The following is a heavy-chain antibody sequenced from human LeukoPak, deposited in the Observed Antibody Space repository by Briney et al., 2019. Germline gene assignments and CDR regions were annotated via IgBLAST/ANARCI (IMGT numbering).Heavy chain of an antibody. CDR2: ISAYNGNT. J-gene: IGHJ4*02. CDR3: ARGGQLLTSDFDY. D-gene: IGHD4-23*01. CDR1: GYTFSRYG. Sequence: GAPVKVSCKAAGYTFSRYGISWVRQAPGQGLEWMGWISAYNGNTKNVQKFQGRVTMTTDTSTSIAYMELRSLRSDDTAVYYCARGGQLLTSDFDYWGQGTLVTVSS. V-gene: IGHV1-18*01.